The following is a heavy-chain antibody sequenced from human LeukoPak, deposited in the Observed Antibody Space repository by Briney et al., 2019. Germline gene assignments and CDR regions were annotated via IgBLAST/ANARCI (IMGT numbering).Heavy chain of an antibody. CDR3: AKELGYYGSSGYYVSYFDY. Sequence: GGSLRLSCAASGFTFSSYAMSWVRQAPGKGLEWVSAISGSGGSTYYADSVKGRFTISRDNSKNTLYLQMNSLRAEDTAVYYCAKELGYYGSSGYYVSYFDYWGQGTLVTVSS. CDR1: GFTFSSYA. J-gene: IGHJ4*02. V-gene: IGHV3-23*01. CDR2: ISGSGGST. D-gene: IGHD3-22*01.